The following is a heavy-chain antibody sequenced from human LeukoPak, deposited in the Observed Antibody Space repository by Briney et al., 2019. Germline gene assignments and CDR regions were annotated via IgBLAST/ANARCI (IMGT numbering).Heavy chain of an antibody. V-gene: IGHV3-48*01. CDR2: ISSSSTI. J-gene: IGHJ6*03. Sequence: GGSLRLSCAASGFTFSSYSMNWVRQAPGKGLEWVSYISSSSTIYYADSVKGRFTISRDNAKNSVYLQMNSLRAEDTALYYCARAYSESYGLGYYYMDVWGKGTTVTVSS. CDR1: GFTFSSYS. CDR3: ARAYSESYGLGYYYMDV. D-gene: IGHD1-26*01.